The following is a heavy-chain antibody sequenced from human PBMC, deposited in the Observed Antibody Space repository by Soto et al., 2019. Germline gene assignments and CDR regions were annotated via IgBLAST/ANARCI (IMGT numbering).Heavy chain of an antibody. CDR2: ISYDGSNK. D-gene: IGHD1-26*01. Sequence: QVQLVESGGGVVQPGRSLRLSCAASGFTFSSYAMHWVRQAPGKGLEWVAVISYDGSNKYYADSVKGRFTISRDNSKNTLYLQMNSLRAEDAAVYYCARVGSYSGSSLDYWGQGTLVTVSS. J-gene: IGHJ4*02. CDR1: GFTFSSYA. V-gene: IGHV3-30-3*01. CDR3: ARVGSYSGSSLDY.